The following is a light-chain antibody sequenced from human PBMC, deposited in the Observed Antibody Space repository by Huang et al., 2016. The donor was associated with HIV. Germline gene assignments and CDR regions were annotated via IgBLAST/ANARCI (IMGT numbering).Light chain of an antibody. J-gene: IGKJ1*01. CDR1: QGIGSW. CDR3: QQANTFPWT. CDR2: SSS. V-gene: IGKV1D-12*01. Sequence: DIQMTQSPSSVSASIGDRFTITCRASQGIGSWLAWYQQKPGEAPKLLIYSSSTLESGVPSRFSGGGSGTDFTLTISSLQPEDFATYYCQQANTFPWTFGQGTKVEIK.